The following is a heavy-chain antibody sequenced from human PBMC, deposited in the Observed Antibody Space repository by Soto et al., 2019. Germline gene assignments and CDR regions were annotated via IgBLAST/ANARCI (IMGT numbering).Heavy chain of an antibody. Sequence: QVQLVQSGAEVKKPGSSVKVSCKASGGTFSSYGISWVRQAPGQGLEWMGGIIPIFGTTNYPQKFRGRVTVTADESTRTVYMELSSLRSEDTAVYYCALVSAARAGISIFGVNTPAHGMDVWGQGTTVTVSS. CDR1: GGTFSSYG. V-gene: IGHV1-69*01. CDR3: ALVSAARAGISIFGVNTPAHGMDV. D-gene: IGHD3-3*01. J-gene: IGHJ6*02. CDR2: IIPIFGTT.